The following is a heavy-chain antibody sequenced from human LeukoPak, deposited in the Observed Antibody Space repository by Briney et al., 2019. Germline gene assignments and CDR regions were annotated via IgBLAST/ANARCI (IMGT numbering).Heavy chain of an antibody. CDR1: GFTFSSYA. CDR2: ISYDGSNK. CDR3: AKDSTGVTDY. D-gene: IGHD3-10*01. J-gene: IGHJ4*02. Sequence: PGGSLRLSCAASGFTFSSYAMHWVRQAPGKGLEWVAVISYDGSNKYYADSVKGRFTISRDNSKNTLYLQMNSLSAEDTAVYYCAKDSTGVTDYWGQGTLVTVSS. V-gene: IGHV3-30*18.